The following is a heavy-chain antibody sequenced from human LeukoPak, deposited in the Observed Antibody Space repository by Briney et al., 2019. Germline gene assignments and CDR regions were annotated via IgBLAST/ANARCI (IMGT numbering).Heavy chain of an antibody. CDR1: GFTFSDYY. CDR2: ISSSGSAI. V-gene: IGHV3-11*04. CDR3: ARDSNGYCYFDY. J-gene: IGHJ4*02. Sequence: PGGSLRLSCAASGFTFSDYYMSWIRQAPGKGREGVSYISSSGSAIFYADSVKGRFTISRDNAKNSLYLQMNSLRAEDTAVYYCARDSNGYCYFDYWGQGTLVTVSS. D-gene: IGHD3-22*01.